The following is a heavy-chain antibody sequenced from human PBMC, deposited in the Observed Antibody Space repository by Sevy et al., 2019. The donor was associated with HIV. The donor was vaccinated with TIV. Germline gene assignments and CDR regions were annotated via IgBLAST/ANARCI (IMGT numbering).Heavy chain of an antibody. D-gene: IGHD2-15*01. CDR2: ISYDGSNK. Sequence: GGSLRLSCAASGFTFSSYAMHWVRQAPGKGLEWVAVISYDGSNKYYADSVKGRFTISRDNSKNTLYLEMNSLRTEDTAVYYCARDQGAVVIAAATLFEYWGQGTLVTVSS. J-gene: IGHJ4*02. CDR1: GFTFSSYA. V-gene: IGHV3-30*04. CDR3: ARDQGAVVIAAATLFEY.